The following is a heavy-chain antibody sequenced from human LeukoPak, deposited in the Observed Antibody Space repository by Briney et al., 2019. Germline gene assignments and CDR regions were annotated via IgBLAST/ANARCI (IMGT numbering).Heavy chain of an antibody. Sequence: ASVKVSCKASGYTFTSYGISWVRQAPGQGLEWMGWISAYNGNTNYAQKLQGRVTMTTDTSTSTAYMELRSLRSDDTAVYYCASPRYSSSWYYFDYWGQGTLVTVSS. D-gene: IGHD6-13*01. CDR3: ASPRYSSSWYYFDY. J-gene: IGHJ4*02. CDR2: ISAYNGNT. V-gene: IGHV1-18*01. CDR1: GYTFTSYG.